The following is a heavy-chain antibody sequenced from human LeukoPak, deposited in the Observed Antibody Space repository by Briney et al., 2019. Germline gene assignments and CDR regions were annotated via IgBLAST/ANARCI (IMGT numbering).Heavy chain of an antibody. CDR1: GGSISSGGYY. D-gene: IGHD2-15*01. V-gene: IGHV4-31*03. Sequence: PSQTLSLTCTVSGGSISSGGYYWSWIRQHSGKGLEWIGYIYYSGSTYYNPSLKSRVTISVDTSKNQFSLKLSSVTAADTAVYYCARSGYCSGGSCYSFSRWGQGTLVTVSS. CDR2: IYYSGST. CDR3: ARSGYCSGGSCYSFSR. J-gene: IGHJ4*02.